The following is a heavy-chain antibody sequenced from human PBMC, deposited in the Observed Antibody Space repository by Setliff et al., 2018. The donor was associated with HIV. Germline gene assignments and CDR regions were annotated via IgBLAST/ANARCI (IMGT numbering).Heavy chain of an antibody. V-gene: IGHV3-7*03. CDR1: GFTFSSHW. CDR3: ARCAAGPYCRNSFDF. D-gene: IGHD1-26*01. Sequence: PGGTLRLSCEASGFTFSSHWMSWVRQAPGKGLEWVANISQDGSEKYYVDSVKGRFTISRDNNGNSLDLELNYLTDEDTAVYYCARCAAGPYCRNSFDFWGRGTLVTVSS. CDR2: ISQDGSEK. J-gene: IGHJ4*02.